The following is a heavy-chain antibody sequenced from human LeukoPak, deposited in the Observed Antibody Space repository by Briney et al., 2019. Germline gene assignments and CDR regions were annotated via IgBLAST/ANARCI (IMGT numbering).Heavy chain of an antibody. Sequence: GGSLRLSCAASGFTFSSYAMHWVRQAPGKGLEWVAVISYDGSNKYYADSVKGRFTISRDNSKNTLYLQMNSLRAEDTAVYYCARDPFDYWGQGTLVTVSS. CDR2: ISYDGSNK. J-gene: IGHJ4*02. CDR3: ARDPFDY. CDR1: GFTFSSYA. V-gene: IGHV3-30-3*01.